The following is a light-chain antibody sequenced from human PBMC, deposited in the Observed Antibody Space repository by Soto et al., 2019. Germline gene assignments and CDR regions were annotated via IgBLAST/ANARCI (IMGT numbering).Light chain of an antibody. CDR3: QQYNSWVT. CDR1: QSISTT. J-gene: IGKJ4*01. Sequence: EIVLTQSPVTLSVSPGERATLSCRASQSISTTLVWYQQKPGQAPRLLIYGASTRATGVPARFSSSGSGTEFTLTISSLQSEDFAVYYCQQYNSWVTFGGGTKVEIK. CDR2: GAS. V-gene: IGKV3-15*01.